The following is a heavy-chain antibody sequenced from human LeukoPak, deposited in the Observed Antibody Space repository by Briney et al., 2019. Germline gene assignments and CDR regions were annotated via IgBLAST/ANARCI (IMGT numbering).Heavy chain of an antibody. CDR1: GYTFTSYG. Sequence: ASVKVSCKASGYTFTSYGTSWVRQAPGQGLEWMGWISAYNGNTNYAQKLQGRVTMTTDTSTSTAYMELRSLRSDDTAVYYCARDSPPSFYYDSSGYYRSPFDYWGQGTLVTVSS. D-gene: IGHD3-22*01. CDR3: ARDSPPSFYYDSSGYYRSPFDY. V-gene: IGHV1-18*01. CDR2: ISAYNGNT. J-gene: IGHJ4*02.